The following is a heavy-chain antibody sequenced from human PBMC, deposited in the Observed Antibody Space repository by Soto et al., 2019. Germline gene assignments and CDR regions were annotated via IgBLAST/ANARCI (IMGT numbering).Heavy chain of an antibody. Sequence: QVQLQESGPGLVKPSGTLSLTCAASSGSIFTTNWWSWVRQPPGRGLQWVEDINHSGSPKYNPSLESRVSISIDQCKDPVCLRLTSLTAAGTSIYYCARKPDVATAKVGGGYVFDVWGQGTMVTVSS. V-gene: IGHV4-4*02. CDR3: ARKPDVATAKVGGGYVFDV. CDR2: INHSGSP. CDR1: SGSIFTTNW. J-gene: IGHJ3*01. D-gene: IGHD3-16*01.